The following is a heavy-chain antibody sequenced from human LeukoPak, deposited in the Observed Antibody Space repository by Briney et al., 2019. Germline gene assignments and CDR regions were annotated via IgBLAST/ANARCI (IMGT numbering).Heavy chain of an antibody. CDR1: GFTFSSYA. V-gene: IGHV3-30-3*01. J-gene: IGHJ4*02. Sequence: GGSLRLSCAASGFTFSSYAMHWVRQAPGKGLEWVAVISYDGSNKYYADSVKGRFTISRDNSKNTLYLQMNSLRAEDTAVYYCARDRGSGWYIDYWGQGTLVTVSS. D-gene: IGHD6-19*01. CDR3: ARDRGSGWYIDY. CDR2: ISYDGSNK.